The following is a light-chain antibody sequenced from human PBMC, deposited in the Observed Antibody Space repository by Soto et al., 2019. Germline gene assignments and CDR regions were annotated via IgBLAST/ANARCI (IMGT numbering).Light chain of an antibody. CDR1: SSNIGGNT. J-gene: IGLJ2*01. CDR2: TND. V-gene: IGLV1-44*01. CDR3: AAWYDSLKGVV. Sequence: QSVLTQPPSASGTPGQRVTISCSGSSSNIGGNTVNWFQQLPGTAPKLLIYTNDQRPSGVPDRFSGSKSGTSASLAISGLRSEDEADYYCAAWYDSLKGVVFGGGTKLTVL.